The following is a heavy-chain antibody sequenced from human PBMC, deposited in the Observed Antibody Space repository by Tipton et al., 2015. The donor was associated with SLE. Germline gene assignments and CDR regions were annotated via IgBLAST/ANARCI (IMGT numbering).Heavy chain of an antibody. D-gene: IGHD1-14*01. CDR2: ISGYSENT. J-gene: IGHJ3*02. CDR1: GYSFVNYG. CDR3: ASRLGPADDAFDI. Sequence: QLVQSGAEVKKAGASVKVSCKAFGYSFVNYGLNWVRQAPGQGLEWLGWISGYSENTNSAQNLQGRVTMTMDISTTTGYLDLGSLRSDDTAVYYCASRLGPADDAFDIWVQGTMVTVSS. V-gene: IGHV1-18*01.